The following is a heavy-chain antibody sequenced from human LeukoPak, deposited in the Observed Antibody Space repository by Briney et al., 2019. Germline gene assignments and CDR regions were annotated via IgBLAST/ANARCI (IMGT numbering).Heavy chain of an antibody. Sequence: GGSLRLSCAASGFTFSSYSMNWVRQAPGKGLEWVSSISSSSSYIYYADSVKGRFTISRDNANNSLFLHMNTLRAEDTAIYYCAKDRTVGASYWYFDLWGRGTLVTVSS. D-gene: IGHD1-26*01. CDR3: AKDRTVGASYWYFDL. CDR1: GFTFSSYS. CDR2: ISSSSSYI. V-gene: IGHV3-21*04. J-gene: IGHJ2*01.